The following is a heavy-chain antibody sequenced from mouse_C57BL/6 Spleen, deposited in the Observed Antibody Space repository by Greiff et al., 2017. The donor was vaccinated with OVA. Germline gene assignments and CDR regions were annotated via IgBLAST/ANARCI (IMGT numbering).Heavy chain of an antibody. D-gene: IGHD2-3*01. J-gene: IGHJ2*01. CDR3: AREGDGYYVY. V-gene: IGHV1-50*01. CDR1: GYTFTSYW. Sequence: QVQLQQPGAELVKPGASVKLSCKASGYTFTSYWMQWVKQRPGQGLEWIGEIDPSDSYTNYNQKFKGKATLTVDTSSSTAYMQLSSLTSEDSAVYYCAREGDGYYVYWGQGTTLTVSS. CDR2: IDPSDSYT.